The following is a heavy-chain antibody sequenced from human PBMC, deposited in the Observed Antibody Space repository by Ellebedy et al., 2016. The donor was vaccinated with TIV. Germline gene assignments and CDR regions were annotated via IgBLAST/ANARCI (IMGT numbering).Heavy chain of an antibody. CDR2: MNPNSGNT. CDR1: EYTFIGYD. J-gene: IGHJ4*02. Sequence: AASVKVSCKASEYTFIGYDINWVRQATGQGLEWMGWMNPNSGNTGYAQKFQGRVTMTRNTSITTAYMELSSLTSEDTAVYYCARRLSLGYCSGGSCHGADYWGQGTLVTVSS. V-gene: IGHV1-8*01. D-gene: IGHD2-15*01. CDR3: ARRLSLGYCSGGSCHGADY.